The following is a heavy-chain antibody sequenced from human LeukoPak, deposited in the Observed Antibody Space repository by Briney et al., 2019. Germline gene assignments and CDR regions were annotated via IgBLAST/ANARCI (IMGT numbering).Heavy chain of an antibody. CDR1: GYTFTSYG. D-gene: IGHD3-22*01. Sequence: ASVKVSCKASGYTFTSYGISWVRQAPGQGLEWMGWISAYNGNTNYAQKLQGRVTMTTDTSTSTAYMELRSLRSDDTAVYYCARDRRYDSSGYYKDWGQGTLVTVSS. CDR3: ARDRRYDSSGYYKD. CDR2: ISAYNGNT. V-gene: IGHV1-18*01. J-gene: IGHJ4*02.